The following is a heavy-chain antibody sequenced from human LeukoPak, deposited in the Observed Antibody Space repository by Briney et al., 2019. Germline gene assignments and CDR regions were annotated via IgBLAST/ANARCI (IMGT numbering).Heavy chain of an antibody. J-gene: IGHJ4*02. CDR1: GFTFVYSW. CDR3: AKDQPKTFITMIVVVSYFDY. CDR2: ISGSGGST. D-gene: IGHD3-22*01. Sequence: GGSLRLSCVTSGFTSGFTFVYSWMSWVRQAXGKGLEWVXAISGSGGSTYYADSVKGRFTISRDNSKNTLYLQMNSLRAEDTAVYYCAKDQPKTFITMIVVVSYFDYWGQGTLVTVSS. V-gene: IGHV3-23*01.